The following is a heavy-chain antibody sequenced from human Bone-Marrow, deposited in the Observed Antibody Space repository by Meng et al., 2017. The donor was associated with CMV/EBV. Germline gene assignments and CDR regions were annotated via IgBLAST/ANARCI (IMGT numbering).Heavy chain of an antibody. Sequence: GESLKISCAASGFTVSSNYMSWVRQAPGKGLEWVSVIYSGGSTYYADSVKGRFTISRDNSKNTLYLQMNSLRAEDTAVYYCARDRDFWSGYYSGVDVWGQGTTVTVSS. CDR3: ARDRDFWSGYYSGVDV. J-gene: IGHJ6*02. CDR2: IYSGGST. V-gene: IGHV3-66*02. CDR1: GFTVSSNY. D-gene: IGHD3-3*01.